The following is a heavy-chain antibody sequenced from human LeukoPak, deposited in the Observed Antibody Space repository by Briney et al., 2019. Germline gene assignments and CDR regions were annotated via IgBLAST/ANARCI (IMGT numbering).Heavy chain of an antibody. CDR2: ISAYNGNT. D-gene: IGHD5-24*01. CDR3: ARSRRWLQFKAFDY. J-gene: IGHJ4*02. Sequence: GASVKVSCKASGYTFTSYGISWVRQAPGQGLEWMGWISAYNGNTNYAQKLQGRVTMTTDTSTSTAYMEPRSLRSDDTAVYYCARSRRWLQFKAFDYWGQGTLVTVSS. CDR1: GYTFTSYG. V-gene: IGHV1-18*01.